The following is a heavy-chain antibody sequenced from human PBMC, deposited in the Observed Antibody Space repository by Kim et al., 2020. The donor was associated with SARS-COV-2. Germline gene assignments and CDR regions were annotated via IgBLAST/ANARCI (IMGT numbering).Heavy chain of an antibody. CDR3: TTLFPSEPGAFDI. Sequence: GGSLRLSCVASGFSFRNAWMSWVRQTPGKGLEWVGRIKSKTDGGTTDYAAPVKGRFSISRDDSKNTLYLQTNSLKTEDTAVYYCTTLFPSEPGAFDIWGQGTMVTVSS. CDR2: IKSKTDGGTT. D-gene: IGHD1-26*01. CDR1: GFSFRNAW. V-gene: IGHV3-15*01. J-gene: IGHJ3*02.